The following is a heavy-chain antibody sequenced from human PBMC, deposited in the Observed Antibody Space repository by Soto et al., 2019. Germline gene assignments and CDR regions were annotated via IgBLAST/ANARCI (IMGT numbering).Heavy chain of an antibody. V-gene: IGHV3-30*18. CDR2: ISYDGSNK. CDR1: GFTFSSYG. CDR3: AKDFLYSNYENYYYYYGMDV. D-gene: IGHD4-4*01. J-gene: IGHJ6*02. Sequence: QVQLVESGGGVVQPGRSLRLSCAASGFTFSSYGMHWVRQAPGKGLEWVAVISYDGSNKYYADSVKGRFTISRDNSKNTLYLQMNSLRAEDTAVYYCAKDFLYSNYENYYYYYGMDVWGQGTTVTVSS.